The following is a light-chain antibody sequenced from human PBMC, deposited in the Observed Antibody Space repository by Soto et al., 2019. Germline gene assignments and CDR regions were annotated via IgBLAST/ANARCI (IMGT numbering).Light chain of an antibody. CDR1: HGIRNY. Sequence: DIQMAQSPSSLSASVGDRVTITCRASHGIRNYLAWDQQKPGKVPKLLFYAASTLQSEVTSRFSGSGSRTAVSLTISTAPPADVGIYYCQKSNSAPWTFAQGTKVEI. CDR3: QKSNSAPWT. CDR2: AAS. V-gene: IGKV1-27*01. J-gene: IGKJ1*01.